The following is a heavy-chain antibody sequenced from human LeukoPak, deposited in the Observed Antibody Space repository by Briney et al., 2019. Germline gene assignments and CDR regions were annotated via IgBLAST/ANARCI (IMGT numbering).Heavy chain of an antibody. J-gene: IGHJ4*02. V-gene: IGHV3-48*02. CDR1: GFTFSSYS. CDR3: AKDLKGYYGSGSYPH. D-gene: IGHD3-10*01. CDR2: ISSSSSTI. Sequence: GGTLRLSCAASGFTFSSYSMNWVRLAPGKGLEWVSYISSSSSTIYYADSVKGRFTISRDNAKNTLYLQMNSLRDEDTAVYYCAKDLKGYYGSGSYPHWGQGTLVTVSS.